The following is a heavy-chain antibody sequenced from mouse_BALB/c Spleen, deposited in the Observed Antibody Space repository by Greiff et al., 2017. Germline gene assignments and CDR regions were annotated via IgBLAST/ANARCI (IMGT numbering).Heavy chain of an antibody. Sequence: DVMLVESGGDLVKPGGSLKLSCAASGFTFSSYGMSWVRQTPDKRLEWVATISSGGSYTYYPDSVKGRFTISRDNAKNTLYLQMSSLKSEDTAMYYCARPITTAPWFAYWGQGTLVTVSA. CDR3: ARPITTAPWFAY. V-gene: IGHV5-6*02. CDR1: GFTFSSYG. CDR2: ISSGGSYT. D-gene: IGHD1-2*01. J-gene: IGHJ3*01.